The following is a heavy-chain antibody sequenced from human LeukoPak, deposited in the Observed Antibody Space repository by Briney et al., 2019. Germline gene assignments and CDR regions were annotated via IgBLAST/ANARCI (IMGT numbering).Heavy chain of an antibody. CDR1: GGSFSGYY. CDR2: IIHSGST. V-gene: IGHV4-34*12. D-gene: IGHD3-10*01. Sequence: SETLSLTCAVYGGSFSGYYWSWIRQPPGKGLEWIGEIIHSGSTNYNPSLKSRVTISVDTSKNQFSLKLSSVTAADTAVYYCARPSYYYGSGSYYKGRYYFDYWGQGTLVTVSS. CDR3: ARPSYYYGSGSYYKGRYYFDY. J-gene: IGHJ4*02.